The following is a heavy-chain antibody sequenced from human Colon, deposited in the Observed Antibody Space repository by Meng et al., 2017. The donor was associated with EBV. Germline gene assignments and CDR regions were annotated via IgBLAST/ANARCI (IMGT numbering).Heavy chain of an antibody. CDR1: GGSINSGDYY. J-gene: IGHJ4*02. V-gene: IGHV4-30-4*01. CDR3: ARNYYFDY. Sequence: GWRQGPGPGPVKPSQTLSLTCTVSGGSINSGDYYWSWIRQPPGKGLEWIGYIYYTGSTYYNPSLKSRVTISMDTSKNQFSLRLSSVTAADTAVYYCARNYYFDYWGQGTLVTVSS. CDR2: IYYTGST.